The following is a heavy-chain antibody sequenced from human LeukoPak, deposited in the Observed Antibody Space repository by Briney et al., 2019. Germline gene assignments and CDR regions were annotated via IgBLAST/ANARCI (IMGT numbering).Heavy chain of an antibody. Sequence: PGGSLRLSCAASGFTFSSYGMHWVSQAPGKGLEWVAFIRFDGSNKYYADSVKGRFTISRDNSYNTLYLQMNSLRVEDTAVYYCAKVGSGGYSYGADYYYDYMDVWGKGTTVTISS. CDR1: GFTFSSYG. J-gene: IGHJ6*03. CDR2: IRFDGSNK. D-gene: IGHD5-18*01. V-gene: IGHV3-30*02. CDR3: AKVGSGGYSYGADYYYDYMDV.